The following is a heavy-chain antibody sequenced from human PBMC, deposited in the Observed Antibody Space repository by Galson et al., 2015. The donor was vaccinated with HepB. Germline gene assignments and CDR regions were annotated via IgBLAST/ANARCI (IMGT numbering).Heavy chain of an antibody. CDR1: GFPFSYYA. J-gene: IGHJ4*01. Sequence: SLRLSCAASGFPFSYYAMPWVRQAPGKGLEWVSAITPSGDNTYSADSLQGRLTISRDNSKNTVFVQMNSLRADDTAIYFCAKVFPEKTDGWYRQALYYFDSWGHGTRVTVSS. CDR3: AKVFPEKTDGWYRQALYYFDS. V-gene: IGHV3-23*01. D-gene: IGHD6-19*01. CDR2: ITPSGDNT.